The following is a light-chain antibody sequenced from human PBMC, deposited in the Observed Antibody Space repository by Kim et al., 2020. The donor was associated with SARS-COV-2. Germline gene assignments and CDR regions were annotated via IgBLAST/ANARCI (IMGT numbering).Light chain of an antibody. V-gene: IGKV3-11*01. J-gene: IGKJ2*01. CDR3: QQRSASYT. CDR1: QTVGRN. CDR2: DAS. Sequence: LSLSPGDTATLSCRPSQTVGRNLAWYQQKPGQAPRLLIYDASKRATGIPARFSGSGSGTDFTLTISSLEPEDFAIYYCQQRSASYTFGQGTKLEI.